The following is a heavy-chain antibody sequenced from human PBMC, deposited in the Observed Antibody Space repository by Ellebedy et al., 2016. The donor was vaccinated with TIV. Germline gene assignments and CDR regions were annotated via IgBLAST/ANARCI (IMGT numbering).Heavy chain of an antibody. CDR3: ATDLGFSSGAGRGWYFDL. D-gene: IGHD3-22*01. V-gene: IGHV1-24*01. Sequence: ASVKVSXXASGYTFTGYYMHWVRQAPGQGLEWMGGFDPEDGETIYAQKFQGRVTMTEDTSTDTAYMELSSLRSEDTAVYYCATDLGFSSGAGRGWYFDLWGRGTLVTVSS. CDR2: FDPEDGET. CDR1: GYTFTGYY. J-gene: IGHJ2*01.